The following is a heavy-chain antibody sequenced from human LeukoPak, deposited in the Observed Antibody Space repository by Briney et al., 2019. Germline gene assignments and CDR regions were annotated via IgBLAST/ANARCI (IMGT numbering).Heavy chain of an antibody. J-gene: IGHJ5*02. D-gene: IGHD3-3*01. CDR2: IYYSGRT. V-gene: IGHV4-59*12. CDR3: ARTFWSGFDP. Sequence: SETLSLTCSVSGGSISSYYWSWIRQPPGKGLEWIGYIYYSGRTNYNPSLKSRVTISVDTSKNQFSLKLSSVTAADTAVYYCARTFWSGFDPWGQGTLVTVSS. CDR1: GGSISSYY.